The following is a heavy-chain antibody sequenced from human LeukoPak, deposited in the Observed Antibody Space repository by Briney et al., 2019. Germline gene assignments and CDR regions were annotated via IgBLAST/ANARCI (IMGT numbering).Heavy chain of an antibody. CDR3: ARAECSSSNYYYYMDV. Sequence: SETLSLTCAVYGGSFSGYYWSWIRQPPGKGLEWIGEINHSGSTNYNPSLKSRVTISVDTSKNQFSLKLSSVTAADTAVYYCARAECSSSNYYYYMDVWGKGTTVTVSS. V-gene: IGHV4-34*01. CDR1: GGSFSGYY. J-gene: IGHJ6*03. CDR2: INHSGST. D-gene: IGHD6-6*01.